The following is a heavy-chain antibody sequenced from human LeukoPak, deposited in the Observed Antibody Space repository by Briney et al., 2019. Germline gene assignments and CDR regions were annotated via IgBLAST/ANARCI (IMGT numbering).Heavy chain of an antibody. V-gene: IGHV3-30*04. CDR2: ISYDGSNK. CDR1: GFTFSSYA. D-gene: IGHD6-13*01. Sequence: GRSLRLSCAASGFTFSSYAMHWVRQAPGKGLEWVAVISYDGSNKYYADSVKGRFTISRDNSKNTLYLQMNSLRAEDTAVYYCAGSGYSSSWYYFDYWGQGTLVTVSS. J-gene: IGHJ4*02. CDR3: AGSGYSSSWYYFDY.